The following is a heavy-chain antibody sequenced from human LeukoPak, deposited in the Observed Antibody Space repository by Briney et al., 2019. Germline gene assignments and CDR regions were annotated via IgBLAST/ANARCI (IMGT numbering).Heavy chain of an antibody. CDR2: MSSNGGTT. J-gene: IGHJ4*02. Sequence: GGSLRLSCAASGFTFSSYAMHWVRQAPGKGLEYVSAMSSNGGTTDYANSVKGRFTISRDNSKNTLYLQMNSLRAEDTAVYYCAKGLGDSSSWYSFWGQGTLVTVSS. CDR3: AKGLGDSSSWYSF. V-gene: IGHV3-64*01. CDR1: GFTFSSYA. D-gene: IGHD6-13*01.